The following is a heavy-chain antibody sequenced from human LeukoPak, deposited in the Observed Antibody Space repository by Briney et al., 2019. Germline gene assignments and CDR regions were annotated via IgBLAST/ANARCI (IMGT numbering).Heavy chain of an antibody. V-gene: IGHV3-23*01. CDR1: GFTFTTYA. CDR3: AKEAMYCRTDTRCHLH. D-gene: IGHD2-2*01. Sequence: PGGSLRLSCAASGFTFTTYAMSWVRQAPGKGLEWVSAISGSATTTYYADSVKGRFTISRDNSENTLYLQMNSLRAEDTAVYYCAKEAMYCRTDTRCHLHWGQGTLVTVS. CDR2: ISGSATTT. J-gene: IGHJ4*02.